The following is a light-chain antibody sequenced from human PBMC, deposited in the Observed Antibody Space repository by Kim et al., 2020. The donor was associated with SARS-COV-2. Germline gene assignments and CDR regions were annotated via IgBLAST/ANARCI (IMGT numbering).Light chain of an antibody. J-gene: IGKJ3*01. CDR1: QSISSW. Sequence: DIQMTQSPSTLSTSVGDRVTITCRASQSISSWLAWYQQKTGKAPKLLIYDDSSLKSGVPSTFRGSGSGTEFTLTISSLQPDDFATYYCQQYNTYQATFGPGTKVDSK. V-gene: IGKV1-5*01. CDR2: DDS. CDR3: QQYNTYQAT.